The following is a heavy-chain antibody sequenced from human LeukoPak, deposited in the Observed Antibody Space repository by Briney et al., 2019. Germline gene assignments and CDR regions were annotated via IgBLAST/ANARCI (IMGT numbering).Heavy chain of an antibody. D-gene: IGHD3-10*01. V-gene: IGHV4-59*12. CDR2: IYYSGST. J-gene: IGHJ3*02. CDR1: GGSISSYY. CDR3: ARERYYYGSGTTKGAFDI. Sequence: SETLSLTCTVSGGSISSYYWSWIRQPPGKGLEWIGYIYYSGSTNYNPSLKGRVTISVDKSKNQFSLELSSVTAADTAVYYCARERYYYGSGTTKGAFDIWGQGTMVTVSS.